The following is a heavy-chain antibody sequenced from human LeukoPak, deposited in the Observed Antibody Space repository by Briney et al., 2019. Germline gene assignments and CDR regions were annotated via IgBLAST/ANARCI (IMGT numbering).Heavy chain of an antibody. CDR2: ISDSAGFT. CDR3: AQYYTNYYYNGMDV. Sequence: PGGSLRLSCAVSGFTFSRYAMSWVRQAPGKGLEWVSTISDSAGFTYHADSVRGRFTISRDNSKNTLYLQMNSLRAEDTAVYYCAQYYTNYYYNGMDVWGQGTTVTVSS. CDR1: GFTFSRYA. D-gene: IGHD2/OR15-2a*01. J-gene: IGHJ6*02. V-gene: IGHV3-23*01.